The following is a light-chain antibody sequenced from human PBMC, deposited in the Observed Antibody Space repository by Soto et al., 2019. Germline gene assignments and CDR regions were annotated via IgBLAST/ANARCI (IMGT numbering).Light chain of an antibody. CDR2: DAS. CDR1: QSISSW. Sequence: DIQMTQSPSTLSASVGDRVTITCRSSQSISSWLAWYQQKPCKAPKRLIYDASSLQSGVPSSFSGTGSGTEFTHTTSRLQHDDFATYYRQQYYSYSWTVREGTKEKIK. V-gene: IGKV1-5*01. J-gene: IGKJ1*01. CDR3: QQYYSYSWT.